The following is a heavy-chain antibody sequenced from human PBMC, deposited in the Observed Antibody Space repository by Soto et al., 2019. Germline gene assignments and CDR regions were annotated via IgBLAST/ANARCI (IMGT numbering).Heavy chain of an antibody. J-gene: IGHJ5*02. D-gene: IGHD2-15*01. Sequence: ASVKVSCKASGYTFTSYAMHWVRQAPGQRLEWMGWINAGNGNTKYSQKFQGRVTITRDTSASTAYMELSSLRSEDTAVYYCARANMIPVVAATLNWFDPWGQGTLVTVSS. CDR2: INAGNGNT. V-gene: IGHV1-3*01. CDR1: GYTFTSYA. CDR3: ARANMIPVVAATLNWFDP.